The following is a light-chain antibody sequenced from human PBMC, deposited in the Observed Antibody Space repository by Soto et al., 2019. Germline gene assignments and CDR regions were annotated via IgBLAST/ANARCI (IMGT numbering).Light chain of an antibody. J-gene: IGKJ5*01. V-gene: IGKV1-27*01. CDR2: TAS. CDR3: QRTHNAPRVT. Sequence: DSQLPQSPSSLSACVGDRVTITCRVSQGISSCLNWYRQKPGKVRQVLIYTASSLQSGGPSRSSGNGSGTDFTLTISSRKPENVATYYGQRTHNAPRVTFGHGTRLEIK. CDR1: QGISSC.